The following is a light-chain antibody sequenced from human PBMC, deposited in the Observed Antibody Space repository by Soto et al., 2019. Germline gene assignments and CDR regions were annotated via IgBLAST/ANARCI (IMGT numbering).Light chain of an antibody. CDR1: SSDVGDYSF. CDR2: DVS. Sequence: QSALTQPRSVSGSPGQSVAISFTGTSSDVGDYSFVSWYQQHPGKAPNLMIYDVSKRPSGVPDRFSGSKSGNTASLIISGLQTDDEADYYCCSYAANFLVLGGGTKLTVL. J-gene: IGLJ2*01. CDR3: CSYAANFLV. V-gene: IGLV2-11*01.